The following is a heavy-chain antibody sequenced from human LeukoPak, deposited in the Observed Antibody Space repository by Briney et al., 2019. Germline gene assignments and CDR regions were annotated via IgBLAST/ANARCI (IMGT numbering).Heavy chain of an antibody. CDR3: AKDKRITLIEGARDAFDI. CDR2: IHYSGST. CDR1: GGSFSGYY. D-gene: IGHD3-22*01. J-gene: IGHJ3*02. Sequence: PSETLSLTCAVYGGSFSGYYWSWIRQPPGKCLEWIGHIHYSGSTFYNPSLKSRVLISVDTSKNQFSLKLRPVTAADTAVYYCAKDKRITLIEGARDAFDIWGQGTMVTVSS. V-gene: IGHV4-34*09.